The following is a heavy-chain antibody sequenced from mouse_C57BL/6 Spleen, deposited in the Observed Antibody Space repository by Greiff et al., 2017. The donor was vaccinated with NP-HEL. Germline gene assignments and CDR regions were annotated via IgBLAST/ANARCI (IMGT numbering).Heavy chain of an antibody. D-gene: IGHD2-2*01. J-gene: IGHJ1*03. CDR1: GFTFSSYG. CDR3: ARAGYGYDGYWYFDV. V-gene: IGHV5-6*01. Sequence: DVHLVESGGDLVKPGGSLKLSCAASGFTFSSYGMSWVRQTPDKRLEWVATISSGGSYTYYPDSVKGRFTISRDNAKNTLYLQMSSLKSEDTAMYYCARAGYGYDGYWYFDVWGTGTTVTVSS. CDR2: ISSGGSYT.